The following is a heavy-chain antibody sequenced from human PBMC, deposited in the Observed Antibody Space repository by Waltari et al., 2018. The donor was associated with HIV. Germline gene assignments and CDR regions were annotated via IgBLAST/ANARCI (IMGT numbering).Heavy chain of an antibody. Sequence: QVQLVQSGAEVKKPGASVKVSCKASGYTFTGYYMHWVRQAPGQGLEWMGWINPNSGGTNYAQKCQGRVTMTRDTSISTAYMELSRLRCDDTAVYYCAREITMVRGVIITVEVDYYYGMDVWGQGTTVTVSS. CDR2: INPNSGGT. V-gene: IGHV1-2*02. CDR1: GYTFTGYY. D-gene: IGHD3-10*01. CDR3: AREITMVRGVIITVEVDYYYGMDV. J-gene: IGHJ6*02.